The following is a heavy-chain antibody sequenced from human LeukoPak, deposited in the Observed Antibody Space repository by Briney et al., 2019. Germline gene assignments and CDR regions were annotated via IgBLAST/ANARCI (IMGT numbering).Heavy chain of an antibody. J-gene: IGHJ4*02. CDR1: GFTFSSYA. Sequence: PGGPLRLSCAASGFTFSSYAMSWVRQAPGKGLEWVSAISGSGGSTYYADSVKGRFTISRDNSKNTLYLQMNSLRAEDTAVYYCAKDKTRLRYYDILTGCGDYWGQGTLVTVSS. D-gene: IGHD3-9*01. V-gene: IGHV3-23*01. CDR3: AKDKTRLRYYDILTGCGDY. CDR2: ISGSGGST.